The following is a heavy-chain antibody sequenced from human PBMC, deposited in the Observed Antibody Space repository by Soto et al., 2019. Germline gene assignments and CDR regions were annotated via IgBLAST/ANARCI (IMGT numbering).Heavy chain of an antibody. CDR1: GVSINSSGC. CDR3: ASSKGWYRLAH. D-gene: IGHD6-19*01. Sequence: QVQLQESGPGLVKPSETLSLTCAVSGVSINSSGCCRWVRQPPGKGLEWIGGISHSGITTYNPSLMSGVTISRDNSENQCSLTLSSVAAADSAVSYCASSKGWYRLAHWGQGSLISVSS. CDR2: ISHSGIT. V-gene: IGHV4-4*02. J-gene: IGHJ4*02.